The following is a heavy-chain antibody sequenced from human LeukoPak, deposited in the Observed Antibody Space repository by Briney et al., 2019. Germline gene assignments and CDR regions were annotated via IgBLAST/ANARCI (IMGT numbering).Heavy chain of an antibody. J-gene: IGHJ4*02. V-gene: IGHV1-3*01. Sequence: ASVKVSCKASGYTFTSYAMHWVRQAPGQRLEWMGWINAGNGNTKYSQKFQGRVTITRDTSASTAYMELSSLRSEDTAVYYCARGGITMVRGVIPLVDYWGQGTLVTVSP. CDR2: INAGNGNT. CDR1: GYTFTSYA. CDR3: ARGGITMVRGVIPLVDY. D-gene: IGHD3-10*01.